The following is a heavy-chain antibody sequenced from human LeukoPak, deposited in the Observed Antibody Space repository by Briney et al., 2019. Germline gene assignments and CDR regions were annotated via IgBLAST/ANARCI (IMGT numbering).Heavy chain of an antibody. D-gene: IGHD3-3*01. CDR2: IYSGGTT. CDR3: ASLEGGPSDGR. Sequence: ETLSLTCTVSGGAINRFYWSWIRQPPGKGLECVAVIYSGGTTYHIDSVKGRFTISRDISKSTMYLEMNNLRVEDTAIYYCASLEGGPSDGRWGQGTLVAVSS. CDR1: GGAINRFY. V-gene: IGHV3-53*01. J-gene: IGHJ4*02.